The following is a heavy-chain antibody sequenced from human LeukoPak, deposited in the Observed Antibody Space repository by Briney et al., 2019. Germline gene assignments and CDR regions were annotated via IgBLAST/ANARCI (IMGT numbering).Heavy chain of an antibody. J-gene: IGHJ4*02. CDR1: GFTFSSYG. CDR2: ISYDGSNK. D-gene: IGHD6-19*01. V-gene: IGHV3-30*18. Sequence: PGRSLRLSCAASGFTFSSYGMDWVRQAPGKGLEWVAVISYDGSNKYYADSVKGRFTISRDNSKNTLYLQMNSLRAEDTAVYYCAKDNGPIAVAVSDVDYWGQGTLVTVSS. CDR3: AKDNGPIAVAVSDVDY.